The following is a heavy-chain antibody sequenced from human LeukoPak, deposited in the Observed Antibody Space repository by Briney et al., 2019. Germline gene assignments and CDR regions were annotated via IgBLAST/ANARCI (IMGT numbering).Heavy chain of an antibody. J-gene: IGHJ4*02. CDR1: GFTFSSFW. CDR2: ISGSGGST. Sequence: GGSLRLSCAASGFTFSSFWVHWVRQAPGKGLEWVSAISGSGGSTYYADSVKGRFTISRDNSKNTLYLQMNSLRAEDTAVYYCAKVCDYVWGSYRYARTHFDYWGQGTLVTVSS. D-gene: IGHD3-16*02. CDR3: AKVCDYVWGSYRYARTHFDY. V-gene: IGHV3-23*01.